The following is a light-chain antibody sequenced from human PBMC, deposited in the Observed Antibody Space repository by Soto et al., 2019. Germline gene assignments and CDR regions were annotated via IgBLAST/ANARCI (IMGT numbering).Light chain of an antibody. CDR2: DAS. J-gene: IGKJ5*01. CDR3: QQYNSYPIT. V-gene: IGKV1-5*01. CDR1: QSISSW. Sequence: DIQMTQSPSTLSASVGDRVTITCRASQSISSWLAWYQQKPGKAPKLLIYDASSLESGVPSRFSGSRSGTEFTLTISSLQPDDFSTYSCQQYNSYPITFGQGTRLEIK.